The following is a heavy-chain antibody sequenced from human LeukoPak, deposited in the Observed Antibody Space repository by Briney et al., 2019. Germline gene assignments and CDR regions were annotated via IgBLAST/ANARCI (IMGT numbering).Heavy chain of an antibody. CDR1: GYTLTELS. CDR3: ARTGEARYFDWSPAPFDY. D-gene: IGHD3-9*01. CDR2: FDPEDGET. Sequence: ASVKVSCKVSGYTLTELSMHWVRQAPGKGLEWMGGFDPEDGETIYAQKFQGRVTMTEDTSTDTAYMELSSLRSEDTAVYYCARTGEARYFDWSPAPFDYWGQGTLVTVSS. J-gene: IGHJ4*02. V-gene: IGHV1-24*01.